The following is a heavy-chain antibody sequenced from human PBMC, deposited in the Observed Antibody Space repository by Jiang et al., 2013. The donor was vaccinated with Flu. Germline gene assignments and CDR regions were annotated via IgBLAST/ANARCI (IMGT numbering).Heavy chain of an antibody. J-gene: IGHJ6*03. CDR1: GYTFTSYG. Sequence: GAEVKKPGASVKVSCKASGYTFTSYGISWVRQAPGQGLEWMGWISAYNGNTNYAQKLQGRVTMTTDTSTSTAYMELRSLRSDDTAVYYCARDLGIVVVPAAEIYYYYYYMDVWGKGTTVTVSS. CDR2: ISAYNGNT. D-gene: IGHD2-2*01. CDR3: ARDLGIVVVPAAEIYYYYYYMDV. V-gene: IGHV1-18*04.